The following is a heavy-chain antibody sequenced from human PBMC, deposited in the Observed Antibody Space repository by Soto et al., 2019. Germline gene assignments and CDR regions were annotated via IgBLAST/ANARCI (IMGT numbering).Heavy chain of an antibody. Sequence: HVQLVQSGAEVKKPGSSVKVSCKASGGTFSSYAISWVRQAPGQGLEWMGGIIPIVGSANYAQKFQGRVTITADESTSTAYMELSSLRSEDTAVYYCARSQGSSTSLEIYYYYYYGMDVWGQGTTVTVSS. D-gene: IGHD2-2*01. CDR3: ARSQGSSTSLEIYYYYYYGMDV. J-gene: IGHJ6*02. CDR1: GGTFSSYA. CDR2: IIPIVGSA. V-gene: IGHV1-69*01.